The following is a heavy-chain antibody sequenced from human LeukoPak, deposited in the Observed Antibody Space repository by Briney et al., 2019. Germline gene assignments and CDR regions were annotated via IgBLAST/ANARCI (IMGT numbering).Heavy chain of an antibody. V-gene: IGHV3-48*03. J-gene: IGHJ4*02. Sequence: GGSLRLSCAASGFTFCSYEMNWVRQAPGKGLEWVSYISTSGSTIYYADSVKGRFTISRDNAKNSLFLQMNSLRAEDTAVYYCARDRGRIHYFDYWGQGTLVTASS. CDR3: ARDRGRIHYFDY. CDR1: GFTFCSYE. D-gene: IGHD3-16*01. CDR2: ISTSGSTI.